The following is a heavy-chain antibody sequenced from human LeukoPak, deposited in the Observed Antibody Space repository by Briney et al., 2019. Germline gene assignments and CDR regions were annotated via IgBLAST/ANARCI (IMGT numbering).Heavy chain of an antibody. J-gene: IGHJ2*01. D-gene: IGHD6-19*01. V-gene: IGHV4-59*08. CDR1: GGSISSYY. Sequence: SETLSLTCTVSGGSISSYYWSWIRQPPGKGLEWIGYIYYSGSTNYNPSLKSRVTISVDTSKNQFSLKLSSVTAADTAVYYCARPSSGWGNWYFDLWGRGTLVTVSS. CDR2: IYYSGST. CDR3: ARPSSGWGNWYFDL.